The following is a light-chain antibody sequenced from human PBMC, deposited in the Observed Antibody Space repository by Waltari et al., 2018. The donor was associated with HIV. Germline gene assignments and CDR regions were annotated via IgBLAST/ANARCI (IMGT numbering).Light chain of an antibody. CDR3: QVWNSETFVT. CDR1: SSDVGGFNY. Sequence: QSALTQPRSVSGSPGQSVTISCTGTSSDVGGFNYVSWYQQYPGRAPKLMIYDVTKRPSGVPDRFSGSNSGDTATLTIRGTQAMDEADYYCQVWNSETFVTFGGGTKLTVL. J-gene: IGLJ3*02. CDR2: DVT. V-gene: IGLV2-11*01.